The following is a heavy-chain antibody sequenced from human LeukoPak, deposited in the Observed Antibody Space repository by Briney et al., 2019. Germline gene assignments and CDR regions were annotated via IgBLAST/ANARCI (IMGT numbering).Heavy chain of an antibody. CDR1: GGTFSSYA. V-gene: IGHV1-2*02. Sequence: ASVKVSCKASGGTFSSYAISWVRQAPGQGLEWMGWINPNTGATNYAQNFQGRVTMTRDTSNSTAYMELSSLTSDDTAVYYCARHRYVKQQLVPRGWFDPWGQGTLVTVSS. D-gene: IGHD6-13*01. CDR3: ARHRYVKQQLVPRGWFDP. J-gene: IGHJ5*02. CDR2: INPNTGAT.